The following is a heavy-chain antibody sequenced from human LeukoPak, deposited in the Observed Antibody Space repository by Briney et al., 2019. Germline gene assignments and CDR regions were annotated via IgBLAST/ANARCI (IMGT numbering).Heavy chain of an antibody. D-gene: IGHD6-13*01. Sequence: GGSLRLSCAASGFTFSSYAMSWVRQAPGKGLEWVSGISGSDGSTYYAGSVKGRFTISRDDSKNTLFLQLTSLRAEDTAVYHCAKASSPLGYFDYWGQGILVTVSS. J-gene: IGHJ4*02. CDR1: GFTFSSYA. V-gene: IGHV3-23*01. CDR2: ISGSDGST. CDR3: AKASSPLGYFDY.